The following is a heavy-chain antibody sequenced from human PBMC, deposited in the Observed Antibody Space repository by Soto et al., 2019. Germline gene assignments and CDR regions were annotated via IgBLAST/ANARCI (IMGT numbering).Heavy chain of an antibody. CDR1: GFTFSSYG. Sequence: SGGSLRLSCAASGFTFSSYGMHWVRQAPGKGLEWVAVISYDGSNKYYADSVKGRFTISRDNSKNTLYLQMNSLRAEDTAVYYCAKEPIPVYYYYGMDVWGQGTTVTVS. J-gene: IGHJ6*02. V-gene: IGHV3-30*18. CDR2: ISYDGSNK. CDR3: AKEPIPVYYYYGMDV.